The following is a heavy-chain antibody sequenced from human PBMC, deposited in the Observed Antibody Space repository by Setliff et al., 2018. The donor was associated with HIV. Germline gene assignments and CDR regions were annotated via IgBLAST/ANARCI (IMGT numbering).Heavy chain of an antibody. Sequence: SETLSLTCTVSGGSISGYYWSWIRQPAGKRLEWIGRIYSNGNTNYNPPLKGRVTMSVSTSKNQFSLNLSSVTAADTAVYYCTTVVPAAIPYFDYWGQGALVTVSS. CDR3: TTVVPAAIPYFDY. V-gene: IGHV4-4*07. CDR2: IYSNGNT. J-gene: IGHJ4*02. D-gene: IGHD2-2*01. CDR1: GGSISGYY.